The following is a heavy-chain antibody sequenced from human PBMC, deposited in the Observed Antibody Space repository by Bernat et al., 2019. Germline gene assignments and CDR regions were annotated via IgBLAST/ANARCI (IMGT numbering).Heavy chain of an antibody. CDR3: ARDGLAAAGTYYFDH. CDR2: IGSSSTYT. CDR1: GFTFSDYY. J-gene: IGHJ4*02. V-gene: IGHV3-11*05. Sequence: QVQLVESGGGLVKPGGSLRLSCAASGFTFSDYYMSWIRQAPGKGLEWVSYIGSSSTYTKYADSVKGRFIISRDNAKNSLYLQMSSLRGEDTAVYYCARDGLAAAGTYYFDHWGQGTLVTVSS. D-gene: IGHD6-13*01.